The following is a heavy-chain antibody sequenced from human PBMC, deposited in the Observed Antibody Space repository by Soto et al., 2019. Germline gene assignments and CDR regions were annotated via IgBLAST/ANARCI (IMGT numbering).Heavy chain of an antibody. CDR3: ARDRREYCRSATCYDFGLDV. D-gene: IGHD2-2*01. CDR1: GFKISNYA. V-gene: IGHV3-23*01. CDR2: ISETGIQT. Sequence: VGSLRLSCAASGFKISNYAVSWVRQAPGKGLEWVSGISETGIQTYYAESVKGRFTISKDNSEKKVYLQINSLRAEDTAIYHCARDRREYCRSATCYDFGLDVWGQGTTVTVSS. J-gene: IGHJ6*02.